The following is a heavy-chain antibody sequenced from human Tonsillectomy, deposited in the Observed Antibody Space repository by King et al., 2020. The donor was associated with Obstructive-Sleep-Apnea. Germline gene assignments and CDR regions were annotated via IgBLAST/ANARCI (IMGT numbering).Heavy chain of an antibody. J-gene: IGHJ4*02. CDR3: ARPRDYGGNSPFGY. V-gene: IGHV5-51*01. CDR2: IYPGDSDT. CDR1: GYSFTSYW. D-gene: IGHD4-23*01. Sequence: QLVQSGAEVKKPGESLKISCKGSGYSFTSYWICWVLQMPGKGLEWMVIIYPGDSDTIYSPSFQGQVTISADKSISTAYLQWSRLKASDTAMYYCARPRDYGGNSPFGYWGQGTLVIVSS.